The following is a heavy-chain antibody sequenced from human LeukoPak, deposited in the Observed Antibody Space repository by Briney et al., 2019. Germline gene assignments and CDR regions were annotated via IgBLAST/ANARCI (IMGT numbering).Heavy chain of an antibody. D-gene: IGHD3-10*01. V-gene: IGHV3-7*03. CDR3: ARGPRGEYYYYGMDV. CDR1: GFTFTTYW. CDR2: IKQDGSEK. J-gene: IGHJ6*02. Sequence: PGGSLRLSCAASGFTFTTYWKSWIRQAPGKGLEWVANIKQDGSEKYYVDSVKGRFTISRDNAKNSLYQQMNSLRAEDTAVYYCARGPRGEYYYYGMDVWGQGTTVTVSS.